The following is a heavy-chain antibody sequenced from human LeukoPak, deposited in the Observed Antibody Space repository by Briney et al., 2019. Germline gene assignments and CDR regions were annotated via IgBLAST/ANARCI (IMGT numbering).Heavy chain of an antibody. J-gene: IGHJ4*02. CDR2: IYTSGST. V-gene: IGHV4-4*07. CDR3: ARDKAGRYYDCSGYYFDY. D-gene: IGHD3-22*01. Sequence: SETLSLTCTASGGSISSYYWSWIRQAAGKGLEWIGLIYTSGSTNYNPSLKRRVTMSVDTSKNHFSLTLSSVTAADTAVYYCARDKAGRYYDCSGYYFDYWGQGTLVTVPS. CDR1: GGSISSYY.